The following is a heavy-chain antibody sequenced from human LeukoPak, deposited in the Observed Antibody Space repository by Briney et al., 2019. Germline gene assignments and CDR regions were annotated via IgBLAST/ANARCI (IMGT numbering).Heavy chain of an antibody. Sequence: XVSCKASGGTFSSYAISWVRQAPGQGLEWMGGIIPIFGTANYAQKLQGRVTITTDESTSTAYMELSSLRSEDTAVYYCAQLDNWFDPWGQGTLVTVSS. J-gene: IGHJ5*02. CDR3: AQLDNWFDP. CDR1: GGTFSSYA. D-gene: IGHD5-24*01. V-gene: IGHV1-69*05. CDR2: IIPIFGTA.